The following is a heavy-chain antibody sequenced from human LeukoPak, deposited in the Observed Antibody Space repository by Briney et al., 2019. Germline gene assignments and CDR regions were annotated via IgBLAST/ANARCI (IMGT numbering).Heavy chain of an antibody. Sequence: PSETLSLTCTVSGGSISSCYWTWIRQPAGKGPEWIGRIHTSGSTNYNPSLKSRVNMSVDTSKNQFSLKLNSVTAADTAVYYCAGVTDPRYNWFDPWGQGTLVTVSS. CDR2: IHTSGST. CDR1: GGSISSCY. V-gene: IGHV4-4*07. J-gene: IGHJ5*02. D-gene: IGHD2-21*02. CDR3: AGVTDPRYNWFDP.